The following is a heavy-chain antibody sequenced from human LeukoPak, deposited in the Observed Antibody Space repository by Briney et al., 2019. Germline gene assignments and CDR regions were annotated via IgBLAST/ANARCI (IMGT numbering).Heavy chain of an antibody. V-gene: IGHV3-21*01. CDR3: ARDRYGSGTYYFSAFDI. D-gene: IGHD3-10*01. CDR1: GFTFSSYS. J-gene: IGHJ3*02. CDR2: ISSSSSYI. Sequence: PGGSLRLSCAASGFTFSSYSMNWVRQAPGKGLEWVSSISSSSSYIYYADSVKGRFTISRDNAKNSLFLQMNSLRAEDTAVYYCARDRYGSGTYYFSAFDIWGQGTMVTVSS.